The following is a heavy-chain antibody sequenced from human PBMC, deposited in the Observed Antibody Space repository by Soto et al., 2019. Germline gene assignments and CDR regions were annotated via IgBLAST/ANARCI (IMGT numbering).Heavy chain of an antibody. CDR2: IKQGGVEK. CDR1: GFTLSNFW. Sequence: EVQLVESGGDLAQPGGSLRLSCAASGFTLSNFWVNWVRQAPGKGLEWVANIKQGGVEKNYVDSVKGRFTISRDDTKNSLFLQTNHLRAEDAAIYYCLVTTSAFDIWGRGTTVTVSS. V-gene: IGHV3-7*01. J-gene: IGHJ3*02. CDR3: LVTTSAFDI. D-gene: IGHD4-17*01.